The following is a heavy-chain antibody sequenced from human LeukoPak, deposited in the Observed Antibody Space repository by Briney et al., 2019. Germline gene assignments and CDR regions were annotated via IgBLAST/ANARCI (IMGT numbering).Heavy chain of an antibody. D-gene: IGHD3-16*01. CDR1: GFTFSSYW. Sequence: GGSLRLSCAASGFTFSSYWMNWARRAPGKGLEWVASINHNGNVNYYVDSVKGRFTISRDNAKNSLYLQMRAEDTAVHFCARGGGLDVWGQGATVTVSS. J-gene: IGHJ6*02. V-gene: IGHV3-7*03. CDR3: ARGGGLDV. CDR2: INHNGNVN.